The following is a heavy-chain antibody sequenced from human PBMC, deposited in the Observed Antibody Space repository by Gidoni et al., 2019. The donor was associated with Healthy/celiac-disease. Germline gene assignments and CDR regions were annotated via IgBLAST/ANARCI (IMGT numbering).Heavy chain of an antibody. J-gene: IGHJ4*02. CDR3: ARGHIYSGYEDY. CDR2: INAGNGNT. D-gene: IGHD5-12*01. Sequence: QVQLVQSGAEVKKPGASVKVSCKASGYTFTSYAMHWVRQAPGQRLEWMGWINAGNGNTKYSQKFQGRVTITRDTSASTAYMELSSLRSEDTAVYYCARGHIYSGYEDYWGQGTLVTVSS. CDR1: GYTFTSYA. V-gene: IGHV1-3*01.